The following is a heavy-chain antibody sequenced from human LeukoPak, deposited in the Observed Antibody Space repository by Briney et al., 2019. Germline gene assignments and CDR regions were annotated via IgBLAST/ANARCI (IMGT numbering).Heavy chain of an antibody. V-gene: IGHV3-66*01. CDR2: IYSGGST. CDR3: ASAFYRGYDSSTYYFDY. Sequence: GGSLRLSCAASEFSVGSNYMTWVRQAPGKGLEWVSLIYSGGSTYYADSVKGRFTISRDNSKNTLYLQMNSLRAEDTAVYYCASAFYRGYDSSTYYFDYWGQGTLVTVSS. J-gene: IGHJ4*02. D-gene: IGHD3-22*01. CDR1: EFSVGSNY.